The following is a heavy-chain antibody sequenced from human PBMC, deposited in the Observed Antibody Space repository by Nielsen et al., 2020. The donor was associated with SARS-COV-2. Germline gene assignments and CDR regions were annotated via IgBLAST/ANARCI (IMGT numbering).Heavy chain of an antibody. CDR3: AREGQQQLVHSYYYYGMDV. V-gene: IGHV3-13*04. CDR1: GFTFSSYD. Sequence: GESLKISCAASGFTFSSYDMHWVRQATGKGLEWVSAIGTAGDTYYPGSVKGRFTISRENAKNSLYLQMNSLRAEDTAVYYCAREGQQQLVHSYYYYGMDVWGQGTTVTVSS. D-gene: IGHD6-13*01. J-gene: IGHJ6*02. CDR2: IGTAGDT.